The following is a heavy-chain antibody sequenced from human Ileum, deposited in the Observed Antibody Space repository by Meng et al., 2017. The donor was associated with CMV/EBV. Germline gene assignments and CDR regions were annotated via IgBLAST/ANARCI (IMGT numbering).Heavy chain of an antibody. CDR2: ISNSGDMM. J-gene: IGHJ1*01. CDR3: ARGGSDYYDDRVEYFQH. Sequence: GESLKISCAASGFTFSDYYMNWIRQAPGKGLEWVSYISNSGDMMYYTGSVKGRFTVSRDNAKNSLYLQMTSLRAEDTAVYYCARGGSDYYDDRVEYFQHWGQGTLVTVSS. D-gene: IGHD3-22*01. CDR1: GFTFSDYY. V-gene: IGHV3-11*01.